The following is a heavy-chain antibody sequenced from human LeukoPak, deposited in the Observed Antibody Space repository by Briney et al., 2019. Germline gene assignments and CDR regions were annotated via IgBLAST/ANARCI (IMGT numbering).Heavy chain of an antibody. V-gene: IGHV1-69*01. D-gene: IGHD2-15*01. CDR1: GGTFSSYA. Sequence: SVKVSCKASGGTFSSYAISWVRQALGQGLEWMGGIFPIFGTANYAQKFQGRVTITADESTSTAYMELSSLRSEDTAVYYCARVNDCSGGSCYPDFDYWGQGTLVTVSS. CDR3: ARVNDCSGGSCYPDFDY. J-gene: IGHJ4*02. CDR2: IFPIFGTA.